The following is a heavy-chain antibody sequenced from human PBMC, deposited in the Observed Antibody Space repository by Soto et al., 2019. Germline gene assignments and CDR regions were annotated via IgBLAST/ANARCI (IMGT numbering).Heavy chain of an antibody. Sequence: RASVKVSCKASGYTFTGYYIHWVRQAPGQGLEWVGWINPNSGGTNYAPKFQGRVTMTRDTSISTAYMELTRLGSDDTAVYYCAKCGWEYNWFDPWGQGTLVTVSS. CDR3: AKCGWEYNWFDP. CDR1: GYTFTGYY. CDR2: INPNSGGT. D-gene: IGHD1-26*01. V-gene: IGHV1-2*02. J-gene: IGHJ5*02.